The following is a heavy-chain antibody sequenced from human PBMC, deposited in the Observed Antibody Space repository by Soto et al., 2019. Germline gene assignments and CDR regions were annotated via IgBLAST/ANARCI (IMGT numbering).Heavy chain of an antibody. D-gene: IGHD6-13*01. Sequence: ASVTGACKSSGYSMTGDGSSWGRQENGQGLEWMGWISAYNGNTNYAQKLQGRVTMTTDTSTSTAYMELRSLRSDDTAVYYCARERIAAAGTSIYYYYGMDVWGQGTTVTVSS. V-gene: IGHV1-18*01. CDR3: ARERIAAAGTSIYYYYGMDV. CDR1: GYSMTGDG. CDR2: ISAYNGNT. J-gene: IGHJ6*02.